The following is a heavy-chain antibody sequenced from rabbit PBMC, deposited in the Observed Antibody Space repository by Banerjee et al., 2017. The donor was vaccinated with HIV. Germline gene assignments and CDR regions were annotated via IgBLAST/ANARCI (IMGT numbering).Heavy chain of an antibody. CDR1: GLDFSSNY. CDR2: IYAGDGST. Sequence: QEQLVESGGGLVQPGASLTLTCTASGLDFSSNYWICWVRQAPGKGLEWIACIYAGDGSTDYASWVNGRFTISRSTSLNTVTLQMTSLTAADTATYFCVRDPNYTYGYAGYAYATDNLWGPGTLVTVS. J-gene: IGHJ4*01. V-gene: IGHV1S47*01. CDR3: VRDPNYTYGYAGYAYATDNL. D-gene: IGHD6-1*01.